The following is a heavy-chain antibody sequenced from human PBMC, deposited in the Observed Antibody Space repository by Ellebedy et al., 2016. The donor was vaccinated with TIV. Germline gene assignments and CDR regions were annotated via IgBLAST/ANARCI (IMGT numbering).Heavy chain of an antibody. D-gene: IGHD3-3*01. CDR1: GFTFTSSA. Sequence: SVKVSCXASGFTFTSSAVQWVRQARGQRLEWIGWIVVGSGNTNYAQKFQERVTITRDMSTSTAYMELSSLRSEDTAVYYCAREGVEGVVIIYWGQGTLVTVSS. CDR3: AREGVEGVVIIY. V-gene: IGHV1-58*01. CDR2: IVVGSGNT. J-gene: IGHJ4*02.